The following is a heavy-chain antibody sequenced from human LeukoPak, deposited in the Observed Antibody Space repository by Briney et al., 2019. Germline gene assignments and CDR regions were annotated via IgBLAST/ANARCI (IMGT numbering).Heavy chain of an antibody. CDR3: ATANRSLAAAGHSNWYFDL. V-gene: IGHV1-24*01. D-gene: IGHD6-13*01. CDR1: GYTLTELS. CDR2: FDPEDGET. Sequence: ASVKVSCKVSGYTLTELSMHWVRQAPGKGLEWMGGFDPEDGETIYAQKFQGRVTMTEDTSTGTAYMELSSLRSEDTAVYYCATANRSLAAAGHSNWYFDLWGRGTLVTVSS. J-gene: IGHJ2*01.